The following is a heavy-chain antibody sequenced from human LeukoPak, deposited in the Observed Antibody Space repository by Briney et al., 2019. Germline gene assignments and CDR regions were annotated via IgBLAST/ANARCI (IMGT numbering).Heavy chain of an antibody. J-gene: IGHJ4*02. CDR1: GGSISGYY. Sequence: SETLSLTCTVSGGSISGYYWSWIRQPPGKGLEWIGYIYYSGSTNYNPSLKSRVTISVDTSKNQFSLKLSSVTAADTAVYYCAGYYDSSGPIDYWGQGTLVTVSS. V-gene: IGHV4-59*01. CDR2: IYYSGST. CDR3: AGYYDSSGPIDY. D-gene: IGHD3-22*01.